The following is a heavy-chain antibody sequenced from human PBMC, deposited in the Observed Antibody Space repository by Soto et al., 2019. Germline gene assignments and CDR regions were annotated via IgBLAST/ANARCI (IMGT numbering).Heavy chain of an antibody. Sequence: SETLSLTCTVSGGSISSYYWSWIRQPPGKGLEWIGYIYYSGSTNYNPSLKSRVTISVDTSKNQFSLKLSSVTAADAAVYYCARVGHPQATVVTPDDAFDIWGQGTMVTVSS. D-gene: IGHD4-17*01. V-gene: IGHV4-59*01. CDR3: ARVGHPQATVVTPDDAFDI. CDR1: GGSISSYY. CDR2: IYYSGST. J-gene: IGHJ3*02.